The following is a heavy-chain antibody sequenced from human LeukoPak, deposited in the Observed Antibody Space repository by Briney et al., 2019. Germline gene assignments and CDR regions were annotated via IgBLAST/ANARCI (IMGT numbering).Heavy chain of an antibody. CDR3: SRGHYGPDY. CDR2: IQRDGTSP. V-gene: IGHV3-74*01. J-gene: IGHJ4*02. Sequence: GGSLRLSCTASGFPYGSTSMHWVRQAPGKGLEWVSGIQRDGTSPTYADSVKGRFIISRDNAKGSVYLQMNFLRAEDTAVYYCSRGHYGPDYWGQGTLVTVSS. D-gene: IGHD3-16*01. CDR1: GFPYGSTS.